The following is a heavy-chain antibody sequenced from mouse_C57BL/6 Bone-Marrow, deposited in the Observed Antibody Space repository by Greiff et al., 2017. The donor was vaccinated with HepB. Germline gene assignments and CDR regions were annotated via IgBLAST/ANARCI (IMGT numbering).Heavy chain of an antibody. V-gene: IGHV1-18*01. CDR1: GYTFTDYN. Sequence: EVQLQESGPELVKPGASVKIPCKASGYTFTDYNMDWVKQSHGKSLEWIGDINPNNGGTIYNQKFKGKATLTVDKSSSTAYMELRSLTSEDTAVYYCARREGWLLPVFAYWGQVTLVTVSA. J-gene: IGHJ3*01. CDR2: INPNNGGT. D-gene: IGHD2-3*01. CDR3: ARREGWLLPVFAY.